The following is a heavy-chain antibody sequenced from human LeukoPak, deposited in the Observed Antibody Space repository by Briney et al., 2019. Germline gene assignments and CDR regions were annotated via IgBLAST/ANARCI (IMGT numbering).Heavy chain of an antibody. D-gene: IGHD2-2*01. Sequence: ASVKVSCKASGYTFTGYYMHRVRQAPGQGLEWMGWINPNSGGTNYAQKFQGRVTMTRDTSISTAYMELSRLRSDDTAVYYCARGYCSSTSCYPDPWGQGTLVTVSS. CDR2: INPNSGGT. J-gene: IGHJ5*02. CDR1: GYTFTGYY. CDR3: ARGYCSSTSCYPDP. V-gene: IGHV1-2*02.